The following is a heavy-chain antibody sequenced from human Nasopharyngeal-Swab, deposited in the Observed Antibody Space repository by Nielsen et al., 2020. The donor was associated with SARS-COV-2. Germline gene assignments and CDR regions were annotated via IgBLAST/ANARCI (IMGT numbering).Heavy chain of an antibody. J-gene: IGHJ4*02. CDR1: GFNFSNYA. CDR2: IYSGGSST. V-gene: IGHV3-23*03. CDR3: ARDYWWSFDY. D-gene: IGHD2-15*01. Sequence: GGSLRLSCAASGFNFSNYAMSWVRQAPGKGLEWVSVIYSGGSSTLFADSVKGRFNISRDNAKNSLYLQMNSLRAEDTAVYYCARDYWWSFDYWGQGTLVTVSS.